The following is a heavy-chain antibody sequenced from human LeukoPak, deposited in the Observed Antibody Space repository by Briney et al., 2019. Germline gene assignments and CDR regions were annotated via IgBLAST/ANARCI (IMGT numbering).Heavy chain of an antibody. CDR1: GYTFTSYD. CDR3: ARAIYGGNSLVPDTDY. Sequence: ASVKVSCKASGYTFTSYDINWVRQATGQGLEWMGWMNPNSGNTGYAQKFQGRVTMTRNTSISTAYMELSSLRSEDTAVYYCARAIYGGNSLVPDTDYWGQGTLVTVSS. V-gene: IGHV1-8*01. J-gene: IGHJ4*02. CDR2: MNPNSGNT. D-gene: IGHD4-23*01.